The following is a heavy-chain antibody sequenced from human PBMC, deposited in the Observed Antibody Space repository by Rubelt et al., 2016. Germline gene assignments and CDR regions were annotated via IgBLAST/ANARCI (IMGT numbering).Heavy chain of an antibody. CDR1: GFTLTTNGVS. D-gene: IGHD3-3*02. CDR2: IYWDDDQ. V-gene: IGHV2-5*04. J-gene: IGHJ1*01. Sequence: QITLKESGPSLVQPTQTLTLTCSFSGFTLTTNGVSVGWVRQPPGKALEWLALIYWDDDQRYRPSLQSRLTITRDTSGDQVVLKMTNMQPVDTGTYYWVDGLQRRYMEQTHAFNIWGLGTKVTVSS. CDR3: VDGLQRRYMEQTHAFNI.